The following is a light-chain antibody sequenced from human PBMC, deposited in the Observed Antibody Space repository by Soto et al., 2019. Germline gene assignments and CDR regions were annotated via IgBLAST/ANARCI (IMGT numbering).Light chain of an antibody. CDR3: QQYNNWPRT. V-gene: IGKV3-15*01. Sequence: EIVMTQSPATLSVSPGERATLSCRASQSISSNLAWYQQKPGQAPRLFMYGASTRATGIPARFSGSGSGPEFTLTISSLQSEDFAVYYCQQYNNWPRTYGQGTKVEIK. CDR2: GAS. J-gene: IGKJ1*01. CDR1: QSISSN.